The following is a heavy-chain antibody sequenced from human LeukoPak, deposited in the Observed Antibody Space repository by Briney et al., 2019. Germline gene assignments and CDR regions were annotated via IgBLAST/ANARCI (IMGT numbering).Heavy chain of an antibody. V-gene: IGHV3-21*06. D-gene: IGHD3-3*01. Sequence: GGSLRLSCAASGXTFSTYSMTWVRQAPGKGLEWVSSIPGNSRYIYYADSVKGRFTISRDNAKNSVFLQMSSLTAEDTAVYYCARGGAFGVDRNDYWGQGTLVTVSS. CDR2: IPGNSRYI. J-gene: IGHJ4*02. CDR3: ARGGAFGVDRNDY. CDR1: GXTFSTYS.